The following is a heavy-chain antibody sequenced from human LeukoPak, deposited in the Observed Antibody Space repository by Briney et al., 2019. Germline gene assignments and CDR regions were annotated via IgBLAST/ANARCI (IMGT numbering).Heavy chain of an antibody. D-gene: IGHD5-18*01. V-gene: IGHV5-51*01. J-gene: IGHJ3*02. CDR3: ARELEYSYGYDAFDI. Sequence: GESLKISCKHSEYSFPNYCIGWVRQMPGKGLEWMGIIYPGDSDTRYSPSFQGQVTISADKSISTAYLQWSSLKASDTAMYYCARELEYSYGYDAFDIWGQGTMVTVSS. CDR2: IYPGDSDT. CDR1: EYSFPNYC.